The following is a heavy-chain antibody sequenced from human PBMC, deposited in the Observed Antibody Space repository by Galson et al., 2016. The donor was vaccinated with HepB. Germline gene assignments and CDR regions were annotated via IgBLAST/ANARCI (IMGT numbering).Heavy chain of an antibody. CDR2: ISWDGSRK. D-gene: IGHD2-21*02. J-gene: IGHJ1*01. CDR3: AKGGCVGDCYGPLDF. V-gene: IGHV3-43D*04. CDR1: GFTFDDYA. Sequence: SLRLSCAAPGFTFDDYAMQWVRQTPGRGLEWVALISWDGSRKHYADSVKGRFTISRDNTKNSMNLQLNSLRPEDAALYFCAKGGCVGDCYGPLDFWGQGTLVAVSS.